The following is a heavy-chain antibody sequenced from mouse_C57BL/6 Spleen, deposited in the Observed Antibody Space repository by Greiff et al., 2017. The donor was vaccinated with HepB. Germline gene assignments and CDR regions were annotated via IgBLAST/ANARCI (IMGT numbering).Heavy chain of an antibody. D-gene: IGHD1-1*02. CDR3: ARKVGDGQGYFDV. CDR2: IWSGGST. V-gene: IGHV2-2*01. J-gene: IGHJ1*03. Sequence: QVQLQQSGPGLVQPSQSLSITCTVSGFSLTSYGVHWVRQSPGKGLEWLGVIWSGGSTDYNAAFISRLSISKDNSKSQVFFKMNSLQADDTAIYYCARKVGDGQGYFDVWGTGTTVTVSS. CDR1: GFSLTSYG.